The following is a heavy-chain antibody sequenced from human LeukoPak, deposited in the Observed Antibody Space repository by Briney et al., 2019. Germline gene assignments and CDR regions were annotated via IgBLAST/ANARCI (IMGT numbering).Heavy chain of an antibody. V-gene: IGHV4-59*01. Sequence: PSETLSLTCTVSGGSISSYYWSWIRQPPGKGLEWTGYIYYSGRTNYNPSLKSRVTISVDTSKNQFSLKLSSVTAADTAVYYCARSALTYSSGWYGVYYYGMDVWGQGTTVTVSS. J-gene: IGHJ6*02. D-gene: IGHD6-19*01. CDR1: GGSISSYY. CDR2: IYYSGRT. CDR3: ARSALTYSSGWYGVYYYGMDV.